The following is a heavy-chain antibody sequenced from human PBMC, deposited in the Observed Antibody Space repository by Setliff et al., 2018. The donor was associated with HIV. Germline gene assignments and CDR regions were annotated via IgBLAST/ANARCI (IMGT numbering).Heavy chain of an antibody. V-gene: IGHV4-39*01. CDR1: GGSISSSAYY. CDR2: IYYSGTT. D-gene: IGHD2-21*01. J-gene: IGHJ4*02. CDR3: ARMWRWSGPESYYFDS. Sequence: SETLSLTCSVSGGSISSSAYYWGWIRQPPGKGLEWIGNIYYSGTTYYNPSLKSRVTISVDTSKNQYSVRLSSVTAADTAFYYCARMWRWSGPESYYFDSWGRGALVTVSS.